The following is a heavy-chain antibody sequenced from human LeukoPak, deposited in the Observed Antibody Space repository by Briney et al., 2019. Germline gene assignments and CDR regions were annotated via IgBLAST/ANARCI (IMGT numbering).Heavy chain of an antibody. J-gene: IGHJ3*02. D-gene: IGHD3-10*01. CDR2: IYHSGST. Sequence: SETLSLTCAVSGGSISSGGYSWSWIRQPPGKGLEWIGYIYHSGSTYYNPSLKSRVTISVDRSKNQFSLKLSSVTAADTAVYYCARDRGDDAFDIWGQGTIVTVSS. CDR3: ARDRGDDAFDI. CDR1: GGSISSGGYS. V-gene: IGHV4-30-2*01.